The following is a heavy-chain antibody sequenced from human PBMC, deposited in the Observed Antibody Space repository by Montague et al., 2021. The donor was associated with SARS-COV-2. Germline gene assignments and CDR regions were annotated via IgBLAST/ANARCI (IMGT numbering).Heavy chain of an antibody. D-gene: IGHD3-9*01. CDR2: VLYNKGT. CDR3: VRHPHYDGLNGPPDF. J-gene: IGHJ4*02. V-gene: IGHV4-59*08. Sequence: SETLSLTCTVSGVSVTDYYWGWIRQPPGKGLEWVGDVLYNKGTNFNPSLKSRVAISVDTSKNQFSLRLTSVTAADTAFYYYVRHPHYDGLNGPPDFWDQGTLVTVSS. CDR1: GVSVTDYY.